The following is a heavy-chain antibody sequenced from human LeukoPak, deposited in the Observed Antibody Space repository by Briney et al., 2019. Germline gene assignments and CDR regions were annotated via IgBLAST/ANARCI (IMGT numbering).Heavy chain of an antibody. CDR2: INHSGST. D-gene: IGHD4-17*01. CDR1: GGSISSSSYY. V-gene: IGHV4-39*07. CDR3: ARARPVTNSNYYYGMDV. J-gene: IGHJ6*02. Sequence: SETLSLTCTVSGGSISSSSYYWSWIRQPPGKGLEWIGEINHSGSTNYNPSLKSRVTISVDTSKNQFSLKLSSVTAADTAVYYCARARPVTNSNYYYGMDVWGQGTTVTVSS.